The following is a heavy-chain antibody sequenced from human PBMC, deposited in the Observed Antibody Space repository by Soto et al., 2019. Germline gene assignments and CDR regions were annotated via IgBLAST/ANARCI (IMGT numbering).Heavy chain of an antibody. CDR1: GASITSGDYC. V-gene: IGHV4-30-4*01. D-gene: IGHD2-8*01. Sequence: QVQLQESGPGLVKSSQTLSLTCSVSGASITSGDYCWSWFRQPPGKGLEHIGYMYYNGGSEYTPSLRSRLTRSIDTSKNQFLLQLNSVTDADTAVYYCAREMVFAPQFDSWGQGTLVTVSS. CDR2: MYYNGGS. J-gene: IGHJ4*02. CDR3: AREMVFAPQFDS.